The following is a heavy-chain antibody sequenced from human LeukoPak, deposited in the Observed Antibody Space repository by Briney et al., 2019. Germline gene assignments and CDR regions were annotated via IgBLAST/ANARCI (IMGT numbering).Heavy chain of an antibody. CDR2: IYYSGST. CDR3: ARVGSGSYFDY. V-gene: IGHV4-59*01. Sequence: KPSETLSLTCAVYGGSFSGYYWGWIRQPPGKGLEWIGYIYYSGSTNYNPSLKSRVTISVDTSKNQFSLKLSSVTAADTAVYYCARVGSGSYFDYWGQGTLVTVSS. D-gene: IGHD3-10*01. J-gene: IGHJ4*02. CDR1: GGSFSGYY.